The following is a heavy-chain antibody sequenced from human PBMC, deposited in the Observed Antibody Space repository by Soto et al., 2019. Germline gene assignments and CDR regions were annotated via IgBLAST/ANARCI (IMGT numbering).Heavy chain of an antibody. J-gene: IGHJ2*01. D-gene: IGHD5-12*01. CDR2: ISSSGSII. V-gene: IGHV3-48*03. Sequence: GGSLRLSCAASGFTFSSYEMNWVRQAPGKGLEWVSYISSSGSIIYYADSVKGRFTISRDNAKNSLYLQMNSLRAEDTAVYYCARDLGRRERWLQFVFPRHSRTLRYFDLWGRGTLVTVSS. CDR3: ARDLGRRERWLQFVFPRHSRTLRYFDL. CDR1: GFTFSSYE.